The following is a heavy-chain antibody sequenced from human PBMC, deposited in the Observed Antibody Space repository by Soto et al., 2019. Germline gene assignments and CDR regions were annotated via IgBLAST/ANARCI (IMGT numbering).Heavy chain of an antibody. J-gene: IGHJ6*02. Sequence: QVQLVESGGGVVQPGRSLRLSCAASGFTFSSYGMHWVRQAPGKGLEWVAVISYDGSNKYYADSVKGRFTISRDNSKNTLYLQMNSLRAEDTAVYYCAKEYSSSWYSNYGMDVWGQGTTGTVSS. D-gene: IGHD6-13*01. CDR1: GFTFSSYG. CDR2: ISYDGSNK. CDR3: AKEYSSSWYSNYGMDV. V-gene: IGHV3-30*18.